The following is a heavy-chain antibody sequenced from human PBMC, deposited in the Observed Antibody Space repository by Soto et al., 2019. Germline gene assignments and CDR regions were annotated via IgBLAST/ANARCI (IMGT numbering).Heavy chain of an antibody. J-gene: IGHJ4*02. Sequence: QVQLVESGGGVVQPGRSLRLSCAASGFTFSSYAMHWVRQAPGKGLEGVAVISYDGSNKYYADSVKGRFTISRDNSKNPLYLQMNSLRAEDTAVYYCSYGGYTYFDYWGQGTLVTVSS. CDR3: SYGGYTYFDY. D-gene: IGHD5-12*01. CDR1: GFTFSSYA. V-gene: IGHV3-30-3*01. CDR2: ISYDGSNK.